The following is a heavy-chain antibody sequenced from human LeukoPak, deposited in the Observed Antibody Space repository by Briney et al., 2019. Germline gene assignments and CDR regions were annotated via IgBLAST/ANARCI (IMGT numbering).Heavy chain of an antibody. CDR2: IRSKIDGGTT. J-gene: IGHJ5*02. V-gene: IGHV3-15*01. CDR1: GFTFSNVW. CDR3: TTDLPP. Sequence: PGGSLRLSCVDSGFTFSNVWMAWVRQAPGKGLEWVGRIRSKIDGGTTDYAAPVKGRITISRDDSKSTLYLQMNSLRIEDTAVYYCTTDLPPWGQGSLVTVSS.